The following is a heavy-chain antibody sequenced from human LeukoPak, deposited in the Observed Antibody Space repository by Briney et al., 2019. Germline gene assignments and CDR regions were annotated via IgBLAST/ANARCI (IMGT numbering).Heavy chain of an antibody. CDR3: ARDAYGDYAGSDY. V-gene: IGHV4-30-2*01. Sequence: SETLSLTCAVSGGSISSGGYSWSWSRQPPGKGLEWIGYIYHSGSTYYNPSLKSRVTISVDRSKNQFSLKLSSVTAADTAVYYCARDAYGDYAGSDYWGQGTLVTVSS. CDR2: IYHSGST. D-gene: IGHD4-17*01. CDR1: GGSISSGGYS. J-gene: IGHJ4*02.